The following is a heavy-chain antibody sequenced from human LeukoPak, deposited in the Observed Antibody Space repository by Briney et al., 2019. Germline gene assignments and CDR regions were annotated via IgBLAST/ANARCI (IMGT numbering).Heavy chain of an antibody. CDR3: VKTIGGYYDSSGYEIDY. J-gene: IGHJ4*02. Sequence: SETLSLTCTVPGGSISTSNSYWGWIRQPPGKGLEWVGSLYYSGSTFYSPSLKSRVTISVDTSKNQFSLELTSVTAADTAVYYCVKTIGGYYDSSGYEIDYWGQGTLVTVSS. CDR1: GGSISTSNSY. CDR2: LYYSGST. D-gene: IGHD3-22*01. V-gene: IGHV4-39*01.